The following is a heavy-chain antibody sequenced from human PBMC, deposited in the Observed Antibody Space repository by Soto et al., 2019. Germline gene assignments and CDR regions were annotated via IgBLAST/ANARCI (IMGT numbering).Heavy chain of an antibody. CDR2: ISRDGIGT. CDR1: GFTFTTYW. V-gene: IGHV3-74*03. CDR3: GPLGNFGVVMGH. Sequence: PGGSLRLSCAASGFTFTTYWMHWVRQAPGKGLVWVSRISRDGIGTTYAESVKGRFTIPRDNTKNTLYLQMNSLRVEATAVYYCGPLGNFGVVMGHWGQGTLVTVSS. J-gene: IGHJ4*02. D-gene: IGHD3-3*01.